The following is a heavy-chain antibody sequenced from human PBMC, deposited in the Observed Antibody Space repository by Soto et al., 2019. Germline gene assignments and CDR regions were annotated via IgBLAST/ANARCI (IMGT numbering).Heavy chain of an antibody. Sequence: ASVKVSCKASGYTFTSYAMHWVRQAPGRRLEWMGWINAGNGNTKYSQKFQGRVTITRDTSASTAYMELSSLRSEDTAVYYCARAFKDSSGYYYLYFDYWGQGTLVTSPQ. J-gene: IGHJ4*02. CDR2: INAGNGNT. CDR3: ARAFKDSSGYYYLYFDY. CDR1: GYTFTSYA. D-gene: IGHD3-22*01. V-gene: IGHV1-3*01.